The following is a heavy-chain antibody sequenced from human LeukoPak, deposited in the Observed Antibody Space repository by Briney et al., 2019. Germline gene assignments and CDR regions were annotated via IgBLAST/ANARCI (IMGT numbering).Heavy chain of an antibody. CDR2: ISSSSSYI. Sequence: GGSLRLSCAASGFTFSSYSMNWVRQAPGKGLEWVSSISSSSSYIYYADSVKGRFTISRDNAKNSLYLQMNSLRAEDTAVYYCAGDLLSSSWYFWFDPWGQGTLVTVSS. CDR3: AGDLLSSSWYFWFDP. V-gene: IGHV3-21*01. D-gene: IGHD6-13*01. CDR1: GFTFSSYS. J-gene: IGHJ5*02.